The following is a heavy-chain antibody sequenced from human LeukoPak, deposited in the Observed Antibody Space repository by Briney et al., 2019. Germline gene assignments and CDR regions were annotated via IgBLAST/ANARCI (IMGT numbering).Heavy chain of an antibody. CDR2: MNPNSGNT. Sequence: ASVKVSCKASGYTFTSYDINWERQATGQGLEWMGWMNPNSGNTGYAQKFQGRVTMTRNTSISTAYTELSSLRSEDTAVYYCARGPTPAAIADWFDPWGQGTLVTVSS. CDR1: GYTFTSYD. J-gene: IGHJ5*02. D-gene: IGHD2-2*02. CDR3: ARGPTPAAIADWFDP. V-gene: IGHV1-8*01.